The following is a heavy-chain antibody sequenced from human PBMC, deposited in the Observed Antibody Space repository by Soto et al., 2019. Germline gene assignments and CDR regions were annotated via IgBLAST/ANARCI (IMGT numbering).Heavy chain of an antibody. J-gene: IGHJ6*02. CDR1: GFTFSSYS. CDR3: AREHGVLGASGGLDV. V-gene: IGHV3-21*01. Sequence: EVQLVESGGGLVQPGGSLRLSCEASGFTFSSYSMNWVRQAPGKGLEWVSCISSSSSYIYYADSVKGRFNISRDNAKNSQYMQMISLRAEDTTVYSCAREHGVLGASGGLDVWCQGTTVTV. D-gene: IGHD1-26*01. CDR2: ISSSSSYI.